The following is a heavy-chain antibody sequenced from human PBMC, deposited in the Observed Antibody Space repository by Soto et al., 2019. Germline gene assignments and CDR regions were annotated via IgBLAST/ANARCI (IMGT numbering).Heavy chain of an antibody. D-gene: IGHD3-10*01. CDR1: GFTFTSSS. J-gene: IGHJ6*02. CDR3: AADDGSGSYSFYYYGMDV. CDR2: IVVGSGNT. V-gene: IGHV1-58*01. Sequence: SVKVSCKASGFTFTSSSVQWVLQARGQRLEWIGWIVVGSGNTNYAQKFQERVTITRDMSTSTAYMELSSLRSEDTAVYYCAADDGSGSYSFYYYGMDVWGQGTTVTVSS.